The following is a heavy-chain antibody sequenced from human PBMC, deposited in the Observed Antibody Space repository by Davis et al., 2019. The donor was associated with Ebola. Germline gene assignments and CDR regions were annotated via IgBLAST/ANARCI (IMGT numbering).Heavy chain of an antibody. CDR2: IKEDGSAR. D-gene: IGHD2-15*01. J-gene: IGHJ4*02. CDR3: ARAGYCRGGTCTSPPLDY. V-gene: IGHV3-7*01. Sequence: GESLKISCTTSGFTFSSYWMSWVRQAPGKGLQWVANIKEDGSARYYEDSVKGRFTISRDNGRNSLYLQINSLRAEDTAVYYCARAGYCRGGTCTSPPLDYWGQGTLANVS. CDR1: GFTFSSYW.